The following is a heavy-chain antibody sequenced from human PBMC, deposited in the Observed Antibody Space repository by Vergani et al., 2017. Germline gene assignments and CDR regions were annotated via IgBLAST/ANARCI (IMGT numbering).Heavy chain of an antibody. D-gene: IGHD1-26*01. V-gene: IGHV3-23*04. CDR2: ISGSGGST. CDR1: GFTFSSYA. J-gene: IGHJ4*02. Sequence: VHLVESEGGVVQPGGSLRLSCAASGFTFSSYAMSWVRQAPGKGLEWVSAISGSGGSTYYADSVKGRFTISRDNSKNTLYLQMNSLRAEDTAVYYCAKVRGGEVGARCNDYWGQGTLVTVSS. CDR3: AKVRGGEVGARCNDY.